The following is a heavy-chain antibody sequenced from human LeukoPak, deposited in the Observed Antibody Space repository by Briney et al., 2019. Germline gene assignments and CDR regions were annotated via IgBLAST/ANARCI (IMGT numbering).Heavy chain of an antibody. J-gene: IGHJ4*02. Sequence: ASVKVSCKASGYTFTSYYMHWVRQAPGQGLEWMGIINPSGGSTSYAQKFQGRVTMTRDTSTSTVYVELSSLRSEDTAVYYCARDLPHSVRGVIGVALDYWGQGTLVTVSS. CDR1: GYTFTSYY. CDR3: ARDLPHSVRGVIGVALDY. V-gene: IGHV1-46*01. CDR2: INPSGGST. D-gene: IGHD3-10*01.